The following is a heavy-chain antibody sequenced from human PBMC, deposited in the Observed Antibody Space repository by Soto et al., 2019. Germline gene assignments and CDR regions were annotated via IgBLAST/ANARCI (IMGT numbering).Heavy chain of an antibody. CDR1: GYRFSNYD. CDR3: ARGLLAYFGMDV. D-gene: IGHD1-26*01. Sequence: QLVQSGAEVKKPGASVKVSCKASGYRFSNYDISWVRQAPGQGLEWMAWISAHNGNKHYAEKFQGRVSTTTDTSTSTAYMEVRTLITDDTAVYYCARGLLAYFGMDVWGQGTTVTVS. CDR2: ISAHNGNK. V-gene: IGHV1-18*01. J-gene: IGHJ6*02.